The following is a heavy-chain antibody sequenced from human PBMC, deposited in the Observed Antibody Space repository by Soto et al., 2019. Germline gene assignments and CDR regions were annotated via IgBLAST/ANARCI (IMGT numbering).Heavy chain of an antibody. J-gene: IGHJ4*02. CDR1: GGSISSGDYY. Sequence: QVQLQESGPGLVKPSQTLSLTCTVSGGSISSGDYYWSWIRQPPGKGLEGIGYIYYSGSTYYNTYLKSRLTISLDTSNNQFSLRLSSVTAADTAIYYCARATLGTQRNFDSWGQGTLVTVSS. CDR3: ARATLGTQRNFDS. D-gene: IGHD5-12*01. V-gene: IGHV4-30-4*01. CDR2: IYYSGST.